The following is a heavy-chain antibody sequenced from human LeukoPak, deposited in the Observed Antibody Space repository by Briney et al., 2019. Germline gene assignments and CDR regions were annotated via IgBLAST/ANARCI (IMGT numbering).Heavy chain of an antibody. CDR2: INPNSGGT. D-gene: IGHD4-23*01. CDR3: AREHYGGNSNYYGMDV. CDR1: GYTFTDYH. V-gene: IGHV1-2*02. J-gene: IGHJ6*02. Sequence: ASVKVSCRSSGYTFTDYHVHWVRQDPGQGLEWMGWINPNSGGTKYAQKFQGRVTMTRDTSISTAYMELSRLRSDDTAVYYCAREHYGGNSNYYGMDVWGQGTTVTVSS.